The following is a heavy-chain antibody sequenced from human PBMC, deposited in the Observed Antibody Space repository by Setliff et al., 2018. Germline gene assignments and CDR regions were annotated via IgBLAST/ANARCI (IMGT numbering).Heavy chain of an antibody. CDR1: GYSFSSNA. V-gene: IGHV1-3*01. D-gene: IGHD2-8*02. J-gene: IGHJ4*02. Sequence: ASVKVSCKASGYSFSSNAFHGVRQAPGQTLEWMGWIHAGSSNTLYSQRFQDRITISRDTSATTVHMELSSLRSDDTAVYYCARMSTSGPHYDYWGQGALVTVSS. CDR2: IHAGSSNT. CDR3: ARMSTSGPHYDY.